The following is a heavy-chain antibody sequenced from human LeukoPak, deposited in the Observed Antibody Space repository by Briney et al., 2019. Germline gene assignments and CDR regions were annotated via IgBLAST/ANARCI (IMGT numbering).Heavy chain of an antibody. D-gene: IGHD6-25*01. V-gene: IGHV3-48*01. CDR3: ARGPGIAAYYFDY. Sequence: EGSLRLSCAASGFTFSSYSINWVRQAPGKGLEWVSYISSSSSTIYYADSVKGRFTISRDNARNSLYLQMNSLRAEDTAVYYCARGPGIAAYYFDYWGQGTLVTVSS. J-gene: IGHJ4*02. CDR1: GFTFSSYS. CDR2: ISSSSSTI.